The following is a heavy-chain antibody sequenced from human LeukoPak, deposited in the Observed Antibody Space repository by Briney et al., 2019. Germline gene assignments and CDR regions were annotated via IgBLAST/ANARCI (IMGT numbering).Heavy chain of an antibody. V-gene: IGHV3-23*01. CDR3: ATTRYIVVVTAIPNWFDP. J-gene: IGHJ5*02. D-gene: IGHD2-21*02. CDR2: ISGSGGST. Sequence: GESLKISCAASGSTFSSYAMSWVRQAPGKGLEWVSAISGSGGSTYYADSVKGRFTISRDNSKNTLYLQMNSLRAEDTAVYYCATTRYIVVVTAIPNWFDPWGQGTLVTVSS. CDR1: GSTFSSYA.